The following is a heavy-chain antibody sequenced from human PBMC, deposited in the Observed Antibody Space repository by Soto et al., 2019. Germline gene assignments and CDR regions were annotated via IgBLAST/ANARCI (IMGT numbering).Heavy chain of an antibody. CDR1: GFTFSSYG. CDR2: ISYDGSNK. Sequence: VGSLRLSCAASGFTFSSYGMHWVRQAPGKGLEWVAVISYDGSNKYYADSVKGRFTISRDNSKNTLYLQMNSLRAEDTAVYYCAKDLYSTLVYYFDYWGQGTLVTVSS. V-gene: IGHV3-30*18. CDR3: AKDLYSTLVYYFDY. D-gene: IGHD6-13*01. J-gene: IGHJ4*02.